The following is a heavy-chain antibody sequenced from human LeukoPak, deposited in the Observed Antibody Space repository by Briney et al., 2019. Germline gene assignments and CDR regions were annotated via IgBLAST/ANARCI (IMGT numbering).Heavy chain of an antibody. J-gene: IGHJ5*02. D-gene: IGHD1-1*01. Sequence: QPGGSLRLSCAASGFTFSSYAMHWVRQAPGKGLEWVAVISYDGSNKYYADSVKGRFTISRDNSKNTLYLQMNSLRAEDMAVYYCARGLEGLELLAGWFDPWGQGTLVTVSS. CDR1: GFTFSSYA. CDR2: ISYDGSNK. CDR3: ARGLEGLELLAGWFDP. V-gene: IGHV3-30*01.